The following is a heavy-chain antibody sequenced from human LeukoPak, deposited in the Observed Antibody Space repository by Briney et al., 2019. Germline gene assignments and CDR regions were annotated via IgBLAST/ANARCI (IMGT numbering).Heavy chain of an antibody. CDR2: MNPNSGNT. V-gene: IGHV1-8*01. Sequence: GASVKVSCKASGYTFTSYDINWVRQATGQGLEWMGWMNPNSGNTGFAQKFQGRVTMTRITSISTAYMELSSLRSEDTAVYYCASALFRRAAVTTPGDYWGQGTLVTVSS. CDR3: ASALFRRAAVTTPGDY. CDR1: GYTFTSYD. J-gene: IGHJ4*02. D-gene: IGHD4-17*01.